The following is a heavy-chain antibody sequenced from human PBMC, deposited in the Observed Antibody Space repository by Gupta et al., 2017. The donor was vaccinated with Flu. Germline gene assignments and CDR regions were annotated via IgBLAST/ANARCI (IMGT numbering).Heavy chain of an antibody. CDR1: GDSISSGYY. J-gene: IGHJ4*02. Sequence: QVQLQESGPGLVKPSATLSLTCAVSGDSISSGYYWGWIRQSPEKGLQWIGSIYHDGSTYYNPSLKSRVTISVDTSNNQFSLKLSSVTAADTAVYYCARDYRRDSMGVDYWGQGTLVTVSS. D-gene: IGHD1-26*01. CDR2: IYHDGST. CDR3: ARDYRRDSMGVDY. V-gene: IGHV4-38-2*02.